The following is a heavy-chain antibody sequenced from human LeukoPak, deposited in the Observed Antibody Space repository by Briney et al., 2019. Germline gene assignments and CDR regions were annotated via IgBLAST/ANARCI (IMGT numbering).Heavy chain of an antibody. V-gene: IGHV1-69-2*01. CDR1: GYTFTDYY. D-gene: IGHD3-22*01. CDR2: VDPEDGET. J-gene: IGHJ4*02. Sequence: GASVKVSCKVSGYTFTDYYMHWVQQAPGKGLEWMGLVDPEDGETIYAEKFQGRVTITADTSTDTAYMELSSLRSEDTAVYYCARDLTDSSGYYGDWGQGTLVTVSS. CDR3: ARDLTDSSGYYGD.